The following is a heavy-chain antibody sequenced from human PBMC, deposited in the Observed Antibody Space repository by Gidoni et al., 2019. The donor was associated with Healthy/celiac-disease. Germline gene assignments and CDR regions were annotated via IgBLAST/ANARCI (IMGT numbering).Heavy chain of an antibody. D-gene: IGHD2-21*02. Sequence: QVQLVKSGAEVKKPGASVKVSCKASGYTFTSYYMHWVRQEPGQGLEWMGIINPSGGSTSYAQKFQGRVNMTRDTSTSTVYMELSRLRSEDTAVYYCAREPTRDFVFDYWGQGTLVTVSS. CDR2: INPSGGST. J-gene: IGHJ4*02. CDR3: AREPTRDFVFDY. CDR1: GYTFTSYY. V-gene: IGHV1-46*01.